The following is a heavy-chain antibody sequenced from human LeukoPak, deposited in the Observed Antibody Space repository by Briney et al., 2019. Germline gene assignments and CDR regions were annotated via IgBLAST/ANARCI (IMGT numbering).Heavy chain of an antibody. CDR1: GYTFTGYD. V-gene: IGHV1-8*03. Sequence: GASVKVSCKASGYTFTGYDINWVRQATGQGLEWMGWMNPNSGNTGYAQKFQGRVTITRNTSISTAYMELSSLRSEDTAVYYCAISSSWYLFDYWGQGTLVTVSS. J-gene: IGHJ4*02. D-gene: IGHD6-13*01. CDR2: MNPNSGNT. CDR3: AISSSWYLFDY.